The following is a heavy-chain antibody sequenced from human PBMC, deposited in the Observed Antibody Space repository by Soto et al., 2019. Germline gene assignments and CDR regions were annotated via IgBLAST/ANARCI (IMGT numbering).Heavy chain of an antibody. CDR2: ISAYNGNK. CDR3: ARDSTPVDY. V-gene: IGHV1-18*01. J-gene: IGHJ4*02. CDR1: GYTFTSYG. Sequence: QVQLVQSGAEVKKPGASVKVSCKASGYTFTSYGISWVRQAPGQGLEWMGWISAYNGNKKYAQKLQGRVTMTTDTSTSIAYTELRSLRSDNTAVYYCARDSTPVDYWGQGNLVTVSS.